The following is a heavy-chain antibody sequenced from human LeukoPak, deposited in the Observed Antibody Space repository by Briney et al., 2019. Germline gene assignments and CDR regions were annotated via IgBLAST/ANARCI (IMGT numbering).Heavy chain of an antibody. CDR2: VYYSGVT. J-gene: IGHJ6*03. CDR3: ARLSDFYDSTSYYVPTVTDYYMDV. Sequence: PSETLSLTCTASNGTFSNYYLSWIRQSPGKGLEWIAFVYYSGVTNYNPSLKSRVTISIDTSKNQFSLSLRSVTAADTAVYYCARLSDFYDSTSYYVPTVTDYYMDVWGKGTTVIISS. V-gene: IGHV4-59*01. CDR1: NGTFSNYY. D-gene: IGHD3-22*01.